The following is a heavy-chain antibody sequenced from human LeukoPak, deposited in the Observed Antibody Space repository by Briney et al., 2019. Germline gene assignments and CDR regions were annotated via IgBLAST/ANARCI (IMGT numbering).Heavy chain of an antibody. CDR2: ISYEGSKK. V-gene: IGHV3-30*03. D-gene: IGHD3-10*01. J-gene: IGHJ4*02. CDR3: ARDISPSYFGSFDY. Sequence: PGRSLRLSCAASGFTFSNCGMHWVRQAPGKGLEWVALISYEGSKKYYADFVKGRLTISRDNSKNTLYLQMNSLRAEDTAVYYCARDISPSYFGSFDYWGQGTLVTVSS. CDR1: GFTFSNCG.